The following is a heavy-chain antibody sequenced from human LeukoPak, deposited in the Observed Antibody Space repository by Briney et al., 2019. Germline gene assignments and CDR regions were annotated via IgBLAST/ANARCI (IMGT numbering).Heavy chain of an antibody. CDR2: ISGSGGST. Sequence: KTGGSLRLSCAASGFTFSSYAMSWVRQAPGKGLEWVSAISGSGGSTYYADSVKGRFTISRDNSKNTLYLQMNSLRAEDTAVYYCAKEGDYDYVWGSYRPRPFDYWGQGTLVTVSS. D-gene: IGHD3-16*02. V-gene: IGHV3-23*01. CDR3: AKEGDYDYVWGSYRPRPFDY. CDR1: GFTFSSYA. J-gene: IGHJ4*02.